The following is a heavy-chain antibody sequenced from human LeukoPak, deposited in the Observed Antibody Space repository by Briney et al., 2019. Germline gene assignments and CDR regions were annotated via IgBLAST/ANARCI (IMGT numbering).Heavy chain of an antibody. CDR2: IIPIFGTA. J-gene: IGHJ5*02. V-gene: IGHV1-69*13. D-gene: IGHD2-15*01. CDR3: ARESSYCSGGSCHNWFDP. Sequence: ASVKVSCKASGGTFISYAISWVRQAHGQGLEWMGGIIPIFGTANYAQKFQGRVTITADESTSTAYMELSSLRSEDTAVYYCARESSYCSGGSCHNWFDPWGQGTLVTVSS. CDR1: GGTFISYA.